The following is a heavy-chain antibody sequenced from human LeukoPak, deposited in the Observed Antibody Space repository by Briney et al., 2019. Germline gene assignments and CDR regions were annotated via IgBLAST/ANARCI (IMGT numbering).Heavy chain of an antibody. Sequence: PGGSLRLSCVSSGFSFSNYAMSWVRQAPGKGLEWVSYISSSSSTIYYADSVKGRFTISRDNAKNSLYLQMNSLRAEDTAVYFCARGTGDGRHAFDIWGQGTMVTVSS. V-gene: IGHV3-48*01. D-gene: IGHD7-27*01. J-gene: IGHJ3*02. CDR2: ISSSSSTI. CDR3: ARGTGDGRHAFDI. CDR1: GFSFSNYA.